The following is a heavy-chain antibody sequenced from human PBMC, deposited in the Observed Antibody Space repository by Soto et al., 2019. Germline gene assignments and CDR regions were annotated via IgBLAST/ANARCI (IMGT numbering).Heavy chain of an antibody. J-gene: IGHJ4*02. Sequence: PSETLSLTCAVYGGYFSGYFWSWIRQPPGKGLEWIGEIHHSGSTNCNPSLKSRVTISVDTSKNQFSLKLSSVTAADTAVYYCARGYYYDSSGYSLLWNYWGQGTLVTVSS. D-gene: IGHD3-22*01. V-gene: IGHV4-34*01. CDR3: ARGYYYDSSGYSLLWNY. CDR1: GGYFSGYF. CDR2: IHHSGST.